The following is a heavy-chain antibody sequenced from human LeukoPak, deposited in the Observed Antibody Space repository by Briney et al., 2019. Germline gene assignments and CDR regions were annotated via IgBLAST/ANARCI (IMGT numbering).Heavy chain of an antibody. Sequence: GGSLRLSCAASGLNVSNSYLTWVRQAPGKGLEWVSVIYSGGTTYYADSVKGRFTISRDSPRNSLYLQMNSLRAEDTAVYYCARGGQWQRMIYWGQGTLVIVSS. V-gene: IGHV3-53*01. CDR3: ARGGQWQRMIY. D-gene: IGHD5-12*01. CDR2: IYSGGTT. J-gene: IGHJ4*02. CDR1: GLNVSNSY.